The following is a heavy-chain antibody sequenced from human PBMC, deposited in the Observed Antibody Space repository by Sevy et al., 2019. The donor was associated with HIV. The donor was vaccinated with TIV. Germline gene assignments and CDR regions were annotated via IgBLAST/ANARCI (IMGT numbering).Heavy chain of an antibody. CDR1: GFTFSTTW. J-gene: IGHJ4*02. CDR2: INSDGGST. CDR3: ARWGAVAGTNFDY. Sequence: GGSLRLSCAASGFTFSTTWMHWVGQAPGKGLVWVSRINSDGGSTSYADSVKGRFTISRDNAKNTLYLQMNSLRAEDTAVYYCARWGAVAGTNFDYWGQGTLVTVSS. D-gene: IGHD6-19*01. V-gene: IGHV3-74*01.